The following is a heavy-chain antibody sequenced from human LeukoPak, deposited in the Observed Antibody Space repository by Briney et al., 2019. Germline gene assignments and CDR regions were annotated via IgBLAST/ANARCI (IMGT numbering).Heavy chain of an antibody. CDR1: GFTFSSYA. Sequence: TGGSLRLSCAASGFTFSSYAMSWVRKAPGKGLEWVSAISGSGGSTYYADSVKGRFTISRDNSKNTLYLQMNSPRAEDTAVYYCAKGDSSGYYYRPFDYWGQGTLVTVSS. D-gene: IGHD3-22*01. J-gene: IGHJ4*02. CDR3: AKGDSSGYYYRPFDY. V-gene: IGHV3-23*01. CDR2: ISGSGGST.